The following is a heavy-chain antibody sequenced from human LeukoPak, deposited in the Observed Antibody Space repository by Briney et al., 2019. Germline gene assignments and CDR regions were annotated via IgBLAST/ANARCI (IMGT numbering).Heavy chain of an antibody. V-gene: IGHV3-74*01. Sequence: GGPLRLSCAASGLPFSTYCMHWLRQAPGKGLVLVQPMPPDGSIVSAAPVRGRFTRSIDNAKNTLSLQMQCLRVQDTGVYYRASFSHTTIWGQGTTVTVSP. CDR3: ASFSHTTI. CDR2: MPPDGSI. CDR1: GLPFSTYC. D-gene: IGHD1-26*01. J-gene: IGHJ3*02.